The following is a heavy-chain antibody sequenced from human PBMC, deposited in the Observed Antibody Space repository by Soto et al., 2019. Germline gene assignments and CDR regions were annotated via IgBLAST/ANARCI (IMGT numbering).Heavy chain of an antibody. CDR2: IYYSGST. J-gene: IGHJ4*02. CDR3: ATTSGYDYWSFWFDY. Sequence: SETLSLTCTVSGGSISEYYWSWIRQPPGKGLEWIGYIYYSGSTNCNPSLKSRVTISVDTSKNQFSLKLSSVTAADTAVYYCATTSGYDYWSFWFDYWGQGTLVTVSS. D-gene: IGHD5-12*01. V-gene: IGHV4-59*01. CDR1: GGSISEYY.